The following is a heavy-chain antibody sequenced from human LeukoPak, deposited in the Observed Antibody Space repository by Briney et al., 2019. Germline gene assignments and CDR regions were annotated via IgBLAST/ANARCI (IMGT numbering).Heavy chain of an antibody. Sequence: SETLSLTCAVSGYSISSGYYWGWIRQPPGKRLEWIGSIYHSGSTYYNPSLKSRVTISVDTSKNQFSLKLSSVTAADTAVYYCAREMTTVTTTIDYWGQGTLVTVSS. J-gene: IGHJ4*02. CDR3: AREMTTVTTTIDY. CDR2: IYHSGST. CDR1: GYSISSGYY. D-gene: IGHD4-17*01. V-gene: IGHV4-38-2*01.